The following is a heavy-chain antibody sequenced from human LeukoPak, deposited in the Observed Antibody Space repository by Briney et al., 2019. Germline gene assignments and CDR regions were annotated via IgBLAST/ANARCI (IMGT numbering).Heavy chain of an antibody. D-gene: IGHD2-2*01. CDR2: IYYSGIT. CDR1: GGSISSSSYY. Sequence: PSETLSLTCTVSGGSISSSSYYWGWIRQPPGKGLEWIGSIYYSGITYSNPSLKSRVTISVDTSKNQFSLKLSSVTAADTAVYSCARHGGYCSGTSCCGVWFDPWGQGTLVTVSS. J-gene: IGHJ5*02. V-gene: IGHV4-39*01. CDR3: ARHGGYCSGTSCCGVWFDP.